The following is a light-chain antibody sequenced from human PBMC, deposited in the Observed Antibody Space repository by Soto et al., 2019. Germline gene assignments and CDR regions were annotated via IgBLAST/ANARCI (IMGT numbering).Light chain of an antibody. V-gene: IGKV3-20*01. Sequence: ESVLTQSPGTLSLSPGEKATLSCRASQSVSSSYLAWYQHKPGQAPRLLIYGASSRATGIPDRFSGSGSGTDFTLTVSRLEAEDFAVYYCQQFGSSSWTFGQGTKVEIK. CDR1: QSVSSSY. J-gene: IGKJ1*01. CDR2: GAS. CDR3: QQFGSSSWT.